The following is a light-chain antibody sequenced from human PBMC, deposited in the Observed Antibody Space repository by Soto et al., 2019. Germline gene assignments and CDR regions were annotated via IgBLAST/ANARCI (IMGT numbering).Light chain of an antibody. Sequence: DIQMTQSPSSVSASVGDRVTITCRASQNINNWLGWYQQKPGKAPKLLIFGASTLQSGVPSRFSGSGSGTDFTLTISSLQPEDFATYYCQQVNSLSTFGPGTKVHIK. V-gene: IGKV1-12*01. CDR1: QNINNW. J-gene: IGKJ3*01. CDR3: QQVNSLST. CDR2: GAS.